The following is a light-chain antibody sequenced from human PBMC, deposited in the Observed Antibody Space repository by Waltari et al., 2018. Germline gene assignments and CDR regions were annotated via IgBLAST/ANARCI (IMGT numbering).Light chain of an antibody. CDR3: QNHERLPAT. CDR1: QSISKY. V-gene: IGKV3-20*01. J-gene: IGKJ1*01. Sequence: VLTQSPGTLSLSPWATATLSCRASQSISKYLVRYQQRPGHAPRLLIYAASTRATGVPDRFSGSGYGTDFTLTISRLEPEDFAVYYCQNHERLPATFGQGTKVEIK. CDR2: AAS.